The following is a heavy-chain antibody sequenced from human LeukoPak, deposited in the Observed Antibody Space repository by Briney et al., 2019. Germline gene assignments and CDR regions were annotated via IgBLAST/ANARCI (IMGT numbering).Heavy chain of an antibody. Sequence: PGGSLRLSCAASGFTFSSYAMSWVRQAPGKGLEWVSAISGNGGSTYYADSVKGRFTISRDNAKNSLHLQMNSLRAEDTAVYYCARGGVVTAMYNWFDPWGQGTLVTVSS. CDR3: ARGGVVTAMYNWFDP. J-gene: IGHJ5*02. CDR2: ISGNGGST. V-gene: IGHV3-23*01. CDR1: GFTFSSYA. D-gene: IGHD2-21*02.